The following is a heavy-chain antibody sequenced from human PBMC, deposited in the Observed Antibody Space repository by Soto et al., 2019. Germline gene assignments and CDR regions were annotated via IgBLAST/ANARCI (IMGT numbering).Heavy chain of an antibody. CDR1: GASISRGAYY. Sequence: SETLSLTCSVSGASISRGAYYWSWIRQHPGKGLEWIGNIYYSGSAYYNPSLKSRVAISVDTSQNQFSLRLSSVTAADTAVYYCARGVLANWGPENWFDPRGQGTLVTVSS. CDR2: IYYSGSA. J-gene: IGHJ5*02. D-gene: IGHD7-27*01. CDR3: ARGVLANWGPENWFDP. V-gene: IGHV4-31*03.